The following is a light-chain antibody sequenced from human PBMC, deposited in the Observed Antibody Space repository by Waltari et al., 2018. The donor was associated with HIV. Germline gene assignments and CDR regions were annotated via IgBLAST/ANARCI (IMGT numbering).Light chain of an antibody. CDR1: HSELGYNYF. J-gene: IGLJ2*01. Sequence: SVVTQPASVSGFPGQSITISCTATHSELGYNYFVPWYQQHPDKAPKVILFEVDRRASGIPDRFSGSKSGDTASLTISDLRPEDEADYYCASFTKDFTVVFGGGTKVTVL. V-gene: IGLV2-14*03. CDR2: EVD. CDR3: ASFTKDFTVV.